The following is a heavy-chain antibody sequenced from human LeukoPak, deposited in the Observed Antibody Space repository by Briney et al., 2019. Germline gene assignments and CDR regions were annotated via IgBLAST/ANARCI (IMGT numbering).Heavy chain of an antibody. D-gene: IGHD3-22*01. CDR1: GGSFSGYY. V-gene: IGHV4-34*01. J-gene: IGHJ4*02. Sequence: SETLSLTCAVYGGSFSGYYWSWIRQPPGKGLEWIGSIYYSGSTYYNPSLKSRVTISVDTSKNQFSLKLSSVTAADTAVYYCARDRGYYYDSSGYFDYWGQGTLVTVSS. CDR3: ARDRGYYYDSSGYFDY. CDR2: IYYSGST.